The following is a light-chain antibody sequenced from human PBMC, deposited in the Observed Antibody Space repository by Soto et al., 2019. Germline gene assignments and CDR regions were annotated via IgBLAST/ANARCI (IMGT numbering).Light chain of an antibody. CDR3: SSYAGSNNFV. CDR1: SSDIGAYIY. V-gene: IGLV2-8*01. J-gene: IGLJ1*01. CDR2: EVS. Sequence: ALAQPPSASGSPGQSVTISCTGTSSDIGAYIYVSWYQQHPGKAPKLMISEVSRRPSGVPERFSGSKSGNTASLTVSGLQADDEAHYYCSSYAGSNNFVFGTGTKVTVL.